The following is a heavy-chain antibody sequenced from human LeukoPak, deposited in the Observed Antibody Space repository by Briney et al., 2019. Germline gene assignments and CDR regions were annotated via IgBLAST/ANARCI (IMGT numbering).Heavy chain of an antibody. Sequence: GGSLRLSCAASGFTFSSYGMHWVRQAPGKGLEWVAVISYDGSNKYYADSVKGRFTISRDNSKNTLYLQMNSLRAEDTAVYYCARDAGSSSWYRESYYFDYWGQGTLVTVSS. CDR2: ISYDGSNK. J-gene: IGHJ4*02. CDR3: ARDAGSSSWYRESYYFDY. CDR1: GFTFSSYG. D-gene: IGHD6-13*01. V-gene: IGHV3-30*03.